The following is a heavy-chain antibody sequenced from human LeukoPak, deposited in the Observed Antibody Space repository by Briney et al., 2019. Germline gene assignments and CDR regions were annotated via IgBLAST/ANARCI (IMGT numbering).Heavy chain of an antibody. J-gene: IGHJ3*02. V-gene: IGHV4-61*02. Sequence: SETLSLTCTVSGGSISSGSYDWSWIRQPAGKGLEWIGRIYTSGSTNYNPSLKSRVTISVDTSKNQFSLKLSSVTAADTAVYYCAREVQGDAFDIWGQGTMVTVSS. CDR1: GGSISSGSYD. CDR3: AREVQGDAFDI. CDR2: IYTSGST.